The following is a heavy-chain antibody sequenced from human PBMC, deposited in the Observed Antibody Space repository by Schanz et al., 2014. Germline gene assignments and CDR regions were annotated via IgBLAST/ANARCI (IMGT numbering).Heavy chain of an antibody. CDR1: GLNFDYYG. V-gene: IGHV3-48*01. Sequence: VQLVESGGGVVQPGRSLRLSCATSGLNFDYYGMNWVRQAPGKGLEWISYISSTSRATYYADSVKGRFTISRDNAKNTVNLQMNSLRAEDTAVYYCAKEKEEVAADGSFFDYWGQGTLVTVSS. CDR3: AKEKEEVAADGSFFDY. CDR2: ISSTSRAT. J-gene: IGHJ4*02. D-gene: IGHD6-13*01.